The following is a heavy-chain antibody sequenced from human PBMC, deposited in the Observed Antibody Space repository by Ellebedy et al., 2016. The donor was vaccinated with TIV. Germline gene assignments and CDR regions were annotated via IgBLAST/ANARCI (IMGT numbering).Heavy chain of an antibody. CDR1: GYTFTGYY. J-gene: IGHJ4*02. D-gene: IGHD3-9*01. CDR3: ARDPYDILTGSYTGFDY. CDR2: INPNSGGT. V-gene: IGHV1-2*02. Sequence: ASVKVSCKASGYTFTGYYMHWVRQAPGQGLEWMGWINPNSGGTNYAQKFQGRVTMTTDTSTSIAYMELRSLRSDDTAVYYCARDPYDILTGSYTGFDYWGQGTLVTVSS.